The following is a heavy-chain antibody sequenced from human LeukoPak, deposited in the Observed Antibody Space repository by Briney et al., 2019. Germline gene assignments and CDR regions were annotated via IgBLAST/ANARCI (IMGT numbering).Heavy chain of an antibody. Sequence: SGGSLRLSCAASGFAFSDYGMNWVRQAPGKGLEWVSYISSSSSTIYYADSVRGRFTISRDNGRNSLYLQMNSLRAEDTALYYCASLRGFSHAWFFDLWGRGTLVTVSS. CDR1: GFAFSDYG. CDR2: ISSSSSTI. V-gene: IGHV3-48*01. J-gene: IGHJ2*01. D-gene: IGHD5-18*01. CDR3: ASLRGFSHAWFFDL.